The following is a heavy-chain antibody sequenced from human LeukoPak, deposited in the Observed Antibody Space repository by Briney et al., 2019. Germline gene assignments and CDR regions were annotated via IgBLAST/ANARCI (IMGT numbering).Heavy chain of an antibody. CDR1: GGSISSSSYY. CDR3: ARFKYQLLSPSYYYYYGMDV. V-gene: IGHV4-39*01. D-gene: IGHD2-2*01. Sequence: SETLSLTCTVSGGSISSSSYYWGWIRQPPGKGLEWIGSIYYSGSTYYNPSPKSRVTISVDTSKNQFSLKLSSVTAADTAVYYCARFKYQLLSPSYYYYYGMDVWGQGTTVTVSS. CDR2: IYYSGST. J-gene: IGHJ6*02.